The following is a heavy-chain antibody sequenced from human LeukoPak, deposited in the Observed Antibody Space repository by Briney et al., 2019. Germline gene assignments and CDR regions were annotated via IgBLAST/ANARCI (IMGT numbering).Heavy chain of an antibody. Sequence: GSLRLSCAASGFTFSSNAMSWVRQAPGKGLEWVSAISGSGGSTYYADSVKGRFTISRDNSKKTLYLQMNSLRAEDTAVYYCAKGLTIPFNYFDYWGQGTLVTVSS. D-gene: IGHD3-3*01. V-gene: IGHV3-23*01. CDR1: GFTFSSNA. CDR2: ISGSGGST. J-gene: IGHJ4*02. CDR3: AKGLTIPFNYFDY.